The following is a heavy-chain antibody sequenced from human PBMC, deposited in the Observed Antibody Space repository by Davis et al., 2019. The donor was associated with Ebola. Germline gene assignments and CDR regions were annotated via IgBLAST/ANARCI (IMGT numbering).Heavy chain of an antibody. D-gene: IGHD6-19*01. CDR2: INAGNGNT. Sequence: ASVKVSCKASGYTFTSYAMHWVRQAPGQRLEWMGWINAGNGNTKYSQKFQGRVTITRDTSASTAYMELSSLRSEDTAVYYCARVPYSSGGRDWFDPWGQGTLVTVSS. J-gene: IGHJ5*02. CDR3: ARVPYSSGGRDWFDP. V-gene: IGHV1-3*01. CDR1: GYTFTSYA.